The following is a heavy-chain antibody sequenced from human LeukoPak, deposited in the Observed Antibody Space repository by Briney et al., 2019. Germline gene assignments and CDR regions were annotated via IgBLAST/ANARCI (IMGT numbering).Heavy chain of an antibody. J-gene: IGHJ4*02. CDR1: GFTFSGYG. CDR3: ARDRFSGSYPLDY. CDR2: ISSGSSYI. Sequence: GGSLRLSCAASGFTFSGYGMSWVRQAPGKGLEWVSAISSGSSYIYYADSVKGRFTTSRDNAKNSLYLQMNSLRAEDTAVYYCARDRFSGSYPLDYWGQGTLVTVSS. V-gene: IGHV3-21*04. D-gene: IGHD1-26*01.